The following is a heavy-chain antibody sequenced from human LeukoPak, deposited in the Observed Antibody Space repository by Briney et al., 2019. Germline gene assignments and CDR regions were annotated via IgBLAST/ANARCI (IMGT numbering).Heavy chain of an antibody. J-gene: IGHJ5*02. CDR1: GGSFSGYY. CDR2: INHSGST. D-gene: IGHD5-18*01. Sequence: PSETLSLACAVYGGSFSGYYWSWIRQPPGKGLEWIGEINHSGSTNYNPSLKSRVTISVDTSKNQFSLKLSSVTAADTAVYYCARGKVPSATAKGYWFDPWGQGTLVTVSS. CDR3: ARGKVPSATAKGYWFDP. V-gene: IGHV4-34*01.